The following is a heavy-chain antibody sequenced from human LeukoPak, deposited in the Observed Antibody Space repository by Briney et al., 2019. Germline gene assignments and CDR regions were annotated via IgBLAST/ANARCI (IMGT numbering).Heavy chain of an antibody. V-gene: IGHV5-51*01. J-gene: IGHJ6*01. D-gene: IGHD2-8*02. CDR3: AREGHDDTGSLHGMDV. CDR1: GYNFIRYW. Sequence: GESLEISCKTSGYNFIRYWIGWVRQMPGEGLEWMGIIYPNDSDTRYSPSFQGQVSISADKSTNTAYLQWSSLKASDTATYYCAREGHDDTGSLHGMDVWGQGTTVTVSS. CDR2: IYPNDSDT.